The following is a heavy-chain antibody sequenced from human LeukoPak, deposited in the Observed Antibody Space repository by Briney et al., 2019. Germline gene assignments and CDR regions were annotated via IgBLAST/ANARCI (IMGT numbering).Heavy chain of an antibody. CDR1: GFTFSSYS. J-gene: IGHJ4*02. D-gene: IGHD5-24*01. V-gene: IGHV3-21*04. CDR2: ISSSSSYI. Sequence: GGSLRLSCAASGFTFSSYSMNWVRQAPGKGLEWVSSISSSSSYIYYADSVKGRFTISRDNAKNSLYLQMNSLRAEDTAVYYCAKGLEVATISTYWGQGTLVTVSS. CDR3: AKGLEVATISTY.